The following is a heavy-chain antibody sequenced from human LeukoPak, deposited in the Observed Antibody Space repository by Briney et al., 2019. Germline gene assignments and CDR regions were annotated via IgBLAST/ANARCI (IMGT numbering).Heavy chain of an antibody. CDR2: ISGSGGNT. J-gene: IGHJ4*02. CDR1: GFTFSSYA. Sequence: GGSLRLSCAASGFTFSSYAMSWVRQAPGKGLEWVSAISGSGGNTDCADSVKGRFTISRDNSKNTLYLQMISLRAEDTAVYYCARRRDSSDGKNFDYWGQGTLVTVSS. V-gene: IGHV3-23*01. CDR3: ARRRDSSDGKNFDY. D-gene: IGHD3-22*01.